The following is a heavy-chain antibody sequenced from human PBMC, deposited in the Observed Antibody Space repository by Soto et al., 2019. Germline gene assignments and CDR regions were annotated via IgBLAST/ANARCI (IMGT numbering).Heavy chain of an antibody. J-gene: IGHJ4*02. Sequence: SETLSLTCAVSGGSISSGGYSWSWIRQPPGKGLEWIGYIYHRASTNYNPSLKSRVTISQDTSKNQFSLKLSSVTAADTAVYYCARHYGDGYDYVDYWGQGTLVTVSS. V-gene: IGHV4-30-2*01. D-gene: IGHD5-12*01. CDR1: GGSISSGGYS. CDR2: IYHRAST. CDR3: ARHYGDGYDYVDY.